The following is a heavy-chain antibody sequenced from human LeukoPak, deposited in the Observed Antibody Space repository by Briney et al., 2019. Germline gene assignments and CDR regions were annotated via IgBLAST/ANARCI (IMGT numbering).Heavy chain of an antibody. CDR1: GGSISSGGYS. CDR3: ARERNWPDYYDSSGPFDY. Sequence: SETMSLTCAVSGGSISSGGYSWSWIRQPSGKGLEWIGYINHSGSTYYNPSLKSRVTISVDRSKNQFSLKLSSVTAADTAVYYCARERNWPDYYDSSGPFDYWGQGTLVTVSS. CDR2: INHSGST. J-gene: IGHJ4*02. V-gene: IGHV4-30-2*01. D-gene: IGHD3-22*01.